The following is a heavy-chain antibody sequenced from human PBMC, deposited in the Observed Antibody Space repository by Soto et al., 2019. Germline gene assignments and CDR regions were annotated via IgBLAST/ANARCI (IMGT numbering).Heavy chain of an antibody. D-gene: IGHD2-15*01. J-gene: IGHJ4*02. CDR3: ARDLRLGYCSGGSCYS. Sequence: EVQLVESGGGLVQPGGSLRLSCAASGFTFSSYWMSWVRQAPGKGLEWVANIKQDGSGKYYVDSVKGRFTISRDNAKNSLYLQMNSLRAEDTAVYYCARDLRLGYCSGGSCYSWGQGTLVTVSS. V-gene: IGHV3-7*05. CDR2: IKQDGSGK. CDR1: GFTFSSYW.